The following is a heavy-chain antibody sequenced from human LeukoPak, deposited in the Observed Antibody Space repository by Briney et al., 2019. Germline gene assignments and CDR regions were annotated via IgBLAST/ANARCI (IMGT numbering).Heavy chain of an antibody. J-gene: IGHJ4*02. CDR3: ARHRDSSGWPNYFDY. CDR2: ISSSSTYI. V-gene: IGHV3-21*01. Sequence: GGSLRLSCAASGFTLSPYGMNWVRQAPGKGLEWVSAISSSSTYIYYADSVKGRFNISRDNSKSTLFLQMNSLRVEDTAVYYCARHRDSSGWPNYFDYWGQGTLVTVSS. CDR1: GFTLSPYG. D-gene: IGHD6-19*01.